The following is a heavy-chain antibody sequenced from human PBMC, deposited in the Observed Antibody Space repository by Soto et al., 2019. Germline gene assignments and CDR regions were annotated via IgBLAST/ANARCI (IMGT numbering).Heavy chain of an antibody. CDR3: ARGGVPTRTFDY. V-gene: IGHV5-51*01. D-gene: IGHD3-3*01. CDR2: IYPSDSDT. CDR1: GYNFAGYW. J-gene: IGHJ4*02. Sequence: LGESLKISCKGSGYNFAGYWIAWVRQMPGKGLELMGIIYPSDSDTRYRPSFQGQVTISADKSISSAYLQWSSLRASDTAMYYCARGGVPTRTFDYSGQGPTVPVSP.